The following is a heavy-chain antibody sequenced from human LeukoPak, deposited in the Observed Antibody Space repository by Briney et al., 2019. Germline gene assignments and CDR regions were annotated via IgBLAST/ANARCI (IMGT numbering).Heavy chain of an antibody. V-gene: IGHV4-39*07. CDR2: IYYSGST. J-gene: IGHJ5*02. D-gene: IGHD6-19*01. CDR1: GGSISSSSYY. CDR3: ARRGGQWLKLAWFDP. Sequence: SETLSLTCTVSGGSISSSSYYWGWIRQPPGKGLEWIGSIYYSGSTYYNPSLKSRVTISVDTSKNQFSLKLRSVTAADTAVYYCARRGGQWLKLAWFDPWGQGTLVTVSS.